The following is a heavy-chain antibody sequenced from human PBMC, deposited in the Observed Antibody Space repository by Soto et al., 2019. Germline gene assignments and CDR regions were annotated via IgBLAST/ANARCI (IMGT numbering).Heavy chain of an antibody. D-gene: IGHD2-2*01. Sequence: QVQLVESGGGLVKPGGSLRLSCAASGFTFSDYYMSWIRQAPGKGLEWVSYISSSSSYTNYADSVKGRFTISRDNAKNSLYLQMNSLRAEDTAVYYCARGLVVVPAAIDPGPTYYYYYGMDVWGQGTTVTVSS. J-gene: IGHJ6*02. CDR1: GFTFSDYY. V-gene: IGHV3-11*06. CDR3: ARGLVVVPAAIDPGPTYYYYYGMDV. CDR2: ISSSSSYT.